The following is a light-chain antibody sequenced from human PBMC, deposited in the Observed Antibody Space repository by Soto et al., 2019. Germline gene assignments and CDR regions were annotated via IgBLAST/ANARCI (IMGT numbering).Light chain of an antibody. CDR2: EGS. J-gene: IGLJ3*02. CDR3: CSYAGSSTSV. V-gene: IGLV2-23*01. CDR1: SSDVGSYNL. Sequence: QSALTQPASVSGSPGQSITISCTGTSSDVGSYNLVSWYQQHPGKAPKLMIYEGSKRPSGVSNRFSVSKSGNTASLTISGLQAEDEADYYCCSYAGSSTSVFGGGTKLTVL.